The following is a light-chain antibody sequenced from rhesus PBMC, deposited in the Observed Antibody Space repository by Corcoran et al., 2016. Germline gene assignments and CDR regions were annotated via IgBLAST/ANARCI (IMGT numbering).Light chain of an antibody. CDR2: SVS. CDR1: QDIDGY. V-gene: IGKV1-36*02. Sequence: DIQMTQSPSSLSASVGDRVTITCRASQDIDGYLSWYQQKPGKAPERLISSVSILESGVPSRFSGSGSGSGFPLTISSLQPEYFGTYYCLQDYITPYSFGQGTKVEI. J-gene: IGKJ2*01. CDR3: LQDYITPYS.